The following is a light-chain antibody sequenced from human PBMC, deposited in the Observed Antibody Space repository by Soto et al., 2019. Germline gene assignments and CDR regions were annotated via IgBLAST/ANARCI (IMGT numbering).Light chain of an antibody. CDR1: SSDVGSYNL. J-gene: IGLJ3*02. V-gene: IGLV2-23*01. CDR3: GSHAGDSNLV. CDR2: EGS. Sequence: QSALTQPASVSGSPGQSITISCTGTSSDVGSYNLVSWYQQHPGKAPKLMIYEGSKRPSGVSNRFSGSKSGNTASLTVSGLQAEDEAGYYCGSHAGDSNLVFGGGTKLTVL.